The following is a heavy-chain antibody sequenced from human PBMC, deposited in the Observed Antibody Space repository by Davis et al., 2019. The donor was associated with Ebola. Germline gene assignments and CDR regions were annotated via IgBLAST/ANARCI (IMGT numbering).Heavy chain of an antibody. J-gene: IGHJ3*02. CDR3: ARGLYSGAFDI. D-gene: IGHD2-15*01. CDR2: ISSSGSTI. Sequence: GESLKTPCAASGFTFSSYVMHWVRQAPGKGLEWVSYISSSGSTIYYADSVKGRFTISRDNAKNSLYQQMNSLRAEDTAVYYCARGLYSGAFDIWGQGTMVTVSS. CDR1: GFTFSSYV. V-gene: IGHV3-48*04.